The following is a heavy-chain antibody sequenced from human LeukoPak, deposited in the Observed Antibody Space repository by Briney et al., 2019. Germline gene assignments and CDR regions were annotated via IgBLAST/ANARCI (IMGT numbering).Heavy chain of an antibody. D-gene: IGHD3-16*02. J-gene: IGHJ4*02. Sequence: GGTLRLSCAASGFTFSSYEMNWVRQAPGKGLEWVSYISYSGSNMYYADSVKGRFTISRDNTKNSLYLQMNSLRAEDTAVYYCARVEGIIDYWGQGTLVTVSS. V-gene: IGHV3-48*03. CDR3: ARVEGIIDY. CDR2: ISYSGSNM. CDR1: GFTFSSYE.